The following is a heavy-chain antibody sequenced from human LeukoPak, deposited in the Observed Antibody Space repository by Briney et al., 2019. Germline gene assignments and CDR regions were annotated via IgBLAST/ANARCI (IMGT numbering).Heavy chain of an antibody. CDR1: GFTFSSYS. D-gene: IGHD3-9*01. CDR2: ISSSSGYI. V-gene: IGHV3-21*01. Sequence: GGSLRLSRAASGFTFSSYSMHWVRQAPGKGLEWVSFISSSSGYIYYADSVKGRFTISRDNAKNSLYLQMNSLRAEDTAVYYCARVPYYDILTGYSDYWGQGTLVTVSS. J-gene: IGHJ4*02. CDR3: ARVPYYDILTGYSDY.